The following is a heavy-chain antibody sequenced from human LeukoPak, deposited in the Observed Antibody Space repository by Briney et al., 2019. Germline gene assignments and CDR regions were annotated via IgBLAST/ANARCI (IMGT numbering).Heavy chain of an antibody. D-gene: IGHD3-10*01. CDR2: IYYSGST. CDR3: ARWVTMVRGVMSLQHHNWFDP. CDR1: GGSISSYY. Sequence: SETLSLTCTVSGGSISSYYWNWIRQPPGKGLEWIGYIYYSGSTKYNPSLKSRVTISVYTSNNQFSLKLSSVTAADTAVYYCARWVTMVRGVMSLQHHNWFDPWGQGTLVTVSS. J-gene: IGHJ5*02. V-gene: IGHV4-59*01.